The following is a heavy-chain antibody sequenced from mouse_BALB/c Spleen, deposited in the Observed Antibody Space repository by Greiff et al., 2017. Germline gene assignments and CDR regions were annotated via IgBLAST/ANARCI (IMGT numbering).Heavy chain of an antibody. CDR2: ISSGSSTI. CDR3: ARWGLGWYFDV. D-gene: IGHD2-2*01. J-gene: IGHJ1*01. Sequence: DVKLQESGGGLVQPGGSRKLSCAASGFTFSSFGMHWVRQAPEKGLEWVAYISSGSSTIYYADTVKGRFTISRDNPKNTLFLQMTSLRSEDTAMYYCARWGLGWYFDVWGAGTTVTVSS. CDR1: GFTFSSFG. V-gene: IGHV5-17*02.